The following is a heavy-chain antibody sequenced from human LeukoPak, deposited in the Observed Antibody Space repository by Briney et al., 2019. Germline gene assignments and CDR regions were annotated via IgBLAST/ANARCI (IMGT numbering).Heavy chain of an antibody. Sequence: GGSLRLSCEASGFTFSRYWMHWVRQAPGKGLVWVSRIKSDGKTNYADSVKGRLTIYRDNAKNTVSLQMDSLRAEDTGVYYCARAPSEVGGYYPEYFRHWGQGTLVTVSS. V-gene: IGHV3-74*01. CDR2: IKSDGKT. J-gene: IGHJ1*01. D-gene: IGHD3-22*01. CDR3: ARAPSEVGGYYPEYFRH. CDR1: GFTFSRYW.